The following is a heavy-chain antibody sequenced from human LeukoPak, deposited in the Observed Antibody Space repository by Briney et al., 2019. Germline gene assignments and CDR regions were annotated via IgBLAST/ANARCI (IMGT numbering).Heavy chain of an antibody. V-gene: IGHV3-30*02. D-gene: IGHD3-10*01. J-gene: IGHJ5*02. CDR2: IRYDGSNE. CDR1: VFTFNTYG. CDR3: AKDRFSYDSGPSNWLDP. Sequence: PGGSLRLSCVASVFTFNTYGMHWVRQAPGRGLEWVAFIRYDGSNEYYADSVKGRFTVSRDNSKNTLYLQMNSLRTEDTAVYYCAKDRFSYDSGPSNWLDPWGQGTLVTVSS.